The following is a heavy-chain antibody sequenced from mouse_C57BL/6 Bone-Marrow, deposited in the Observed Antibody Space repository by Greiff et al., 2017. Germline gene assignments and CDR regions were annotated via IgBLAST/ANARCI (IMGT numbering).Heavy chain of an antibody. CDR1: GFTFSSYG. D-gene: IGHD1-1*01. CDR3: ARGPTLRSDY. CDR2: ISSGGSYT. J-gene: IGHJ2*01. Sequence: EVQLQESGGDLVKPGGSLKLSCAASGFTFSSYGMSWVRQTPDKRLEWVATISSGGSYTYYPDSVKGRFTISRDNAKNTLYLQMSSLKSEDTAMYYCARGPTLRSDYWGQGTTLTVSS. V-gene: IGHV5-6*01.